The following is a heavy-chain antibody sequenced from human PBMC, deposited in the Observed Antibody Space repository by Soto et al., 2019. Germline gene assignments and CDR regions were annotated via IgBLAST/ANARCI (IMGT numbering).Heavy chain of an antibody. Sequence: RGPLRLSGAASGFTFSSYATPRVRQAPCKWPEWVAVISFVGSNQYYADPVKGRFTISSDNSNNTLYLQMNSLRAEDTAVYYCAREPTIYGSGSLDYWGQGTLVTVSS. CDR1: GFTFSSYA. CDR2: ISFVGSNQ. CDR3: AREPTIYGSGSLDY. D-gene: IGHD3-10*01. V-gene: IGHV3-30-3*01. J-gene: IGHJ4*02.